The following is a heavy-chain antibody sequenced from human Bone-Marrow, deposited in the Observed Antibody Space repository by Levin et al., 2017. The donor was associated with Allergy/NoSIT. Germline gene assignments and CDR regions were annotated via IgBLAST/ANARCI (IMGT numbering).Heavy chain of an antibody. D-gene: IGHD6-6*01. V-gene: IGHV3-23*01. CDR3: AKAGAARGAYYFDS. J-gene: IGHJ4*02. CDR2: IASDGGDT. Sequence: GGSLRLSCAASGFTFGTYAMTWVRQAPGKGLEWVSAIASDGGDTYFADSVRGRFIISRDNSKHRLFLHMKSLRADDTAIYYCAKAGAARGAYYFDSWGQGTLVTVSS. CDR1: GFTFGTYA.